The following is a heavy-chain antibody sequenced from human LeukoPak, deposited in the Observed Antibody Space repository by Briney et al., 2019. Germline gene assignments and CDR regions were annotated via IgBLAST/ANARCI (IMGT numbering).Heavy chain of an antibody. CDR1: GGSISSYY. Sequence: PSETLSLTCTVSGGSISSYYWSWIRQPPGKGLEWVGYIYYSGSTNYNPSLKSRVTISVDTSKNQFSLKLYSVTAADTAVYYCARPQTGIAAAGTVYYFDYWGQGTLVTVSS. CDR2: IYYSGST. CDR3: ARPQTGIAAAGTVYYFDY. J-gene: IGHJ4*02. D-gene: IGHD6-13*01. V-gene: IGHV4-59*01.